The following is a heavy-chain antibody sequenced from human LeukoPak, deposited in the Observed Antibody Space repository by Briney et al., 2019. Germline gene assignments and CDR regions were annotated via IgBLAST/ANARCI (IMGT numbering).Heavy chain of an antibody. J-gene: IGHJ4*02. Sequence: GGSLRLSCAASGFTFSSYWMSWVRQAPGKGLEWVANIKQDGSEKYYVDSVKGRFTISRDNAKNSLYLQMNSLRAEDTAVYYCARGGTYYYGSANHPRRVYWGQGTLVTVSS. CDR3: ARGGTYYYGSANHPRRVY. CDR1: GFTFSSYW. D-gene: IGHD3-10*01. V-gene: IGHV3-7*04. CDR2: IKQDGSEK.